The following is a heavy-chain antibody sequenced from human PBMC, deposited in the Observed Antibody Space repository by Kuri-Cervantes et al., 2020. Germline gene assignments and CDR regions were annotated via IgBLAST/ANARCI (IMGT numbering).Heavy chain of an antibody. Sequence: GSLRLSCTVSGGSISSYYWSWIRQPPGKGLEWIGYIYYSGSTYYNPSLKSRVTISVDTSKNQFSLKLSSVTAADTAVYYCARVRWSYNWFDPWGQGTLVTVSS. CDR2: IYYSGST. V-gene: IGHV4-59*08. J-gene: IGHJ5*02. CDR3: ARVRWSYNWFDP. CDR1: GGSISSYY. D-gene: IGHD2-8*01.